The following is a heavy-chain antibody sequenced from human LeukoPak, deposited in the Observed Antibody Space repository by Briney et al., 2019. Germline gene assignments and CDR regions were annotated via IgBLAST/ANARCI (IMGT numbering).Heavy chain of an antibody. J-gene: IGHJ4*02. CDR1: GGSISSSSYY. CDR2: IYYSGST. Sequence: PSETLSLTCTVSGGSISSSSYYWGWLRQPPGKGLEGIGSIYYSGSTNNNPSLKSRFTITVDTAKNQFSLKLSSVTAAASAVYDCAREGYDILPGYYNPLDYWGQGTLVTVSS. V-gene: IGHV4-39*07. D-gene: IGHD3-9*01. CDR3: AREGYDILPGYYNPLDY.